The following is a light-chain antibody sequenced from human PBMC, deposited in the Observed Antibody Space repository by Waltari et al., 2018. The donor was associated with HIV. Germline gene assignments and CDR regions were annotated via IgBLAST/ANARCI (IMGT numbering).Light chain of an antibody. V-gene: IGLV2-8*01. CDR1: SSDVGGYNY. CDR2: GGS. Sequence: QSALTQPPSASGSPGQSVTISCTGTSSDVGGYNYVSWYQQHPGKAPKLMIYGGSKRPAGVPDRFSGSKSGNTASLTVSVLQAEDEADYYCSSSRVFGGGTKLTVL. J-gene: IGLJ3*02. CDR3: SSSRV.